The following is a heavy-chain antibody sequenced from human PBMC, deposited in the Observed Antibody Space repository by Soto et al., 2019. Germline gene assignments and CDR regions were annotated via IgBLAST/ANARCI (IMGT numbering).Heavy chain of an antibody. CDR2: IYYSGST. D-gene: IGHD2-2*01. CDR3: AREGCSSTSCYDLEDWFDP. V-gene: IGHV4-59*01. Sequence: SETLSLTCTVSGGSISSYYWSWIRQPPGKGLEWIGYIYYSGSTNYNPSLKSRVTISVDTSKNQFSLKLSSVTAADTAVYYCAREGCSSTSCYDLEDWFDPWGQGTLVTVSS. CDR1: GGSISSYY. J-gene: IGHJ5*02.